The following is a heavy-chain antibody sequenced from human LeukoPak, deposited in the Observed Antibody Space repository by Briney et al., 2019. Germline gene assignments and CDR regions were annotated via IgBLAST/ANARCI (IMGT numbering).Heavy chain of an antibody. D-gene: IGHD5-18*01. J-gene: IGHJ4*02. CDR1: GFTFSSYS. Sequence: GGSLRLSCAASGFTFSSYSMNWVRQAPGKGLEWVGRIKSKTDGGTTDYAAPVKGRFTISRDDSKNTLYLQMNSLKTEDTAVYYCTTEDTAMVTNYYFDYWGQGTLVTVSS. V-gene: IGHV3-15*01. CDR3: TTEDTAMVTNYYFDY. CDR2: IKSKTDGGTT.